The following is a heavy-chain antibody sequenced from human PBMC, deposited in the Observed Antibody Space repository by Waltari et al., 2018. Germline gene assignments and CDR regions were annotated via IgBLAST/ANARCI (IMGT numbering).Heavy chain of an antibody. J-gene: IGHJ6*02. V-gene: IGHV3-30-3*01. CDR2: ISYNGSNK. CDR1: GFTFSSYA. CDR3: ARDLDYGDYYYYGMDV. Sequence: QVQLVESGGGVVQPGRSLRLSCAASGFTFSSYAMHWVRQAPGKGLECVAVISYNGSNKYYADSVKGRFTISRDNSKNTLYLQMNSLRAEDTAVYYCARDLDYGDYYYYGMDVWGQGTTVTVSS. D-gene: IGHD4-17*01.